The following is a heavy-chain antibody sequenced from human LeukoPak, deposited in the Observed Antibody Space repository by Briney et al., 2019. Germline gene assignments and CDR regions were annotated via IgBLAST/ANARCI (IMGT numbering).Heavy chain of an antibody. CDR1: GGSFSGYY. J-gene: IGHJ4*02. CDR2: INHSGST. CDR3: ASLLNVAGYSGYDSDY. Sequence: PSETLSLTCAVYGGSFSGYYWSWIRQPPGKWLEWIGEINHSGSTNYNPSLKSRVTMSVDTSKNQFSLRLSSVTAADTAVYYCASLLNVAGYSGYDSDYWGQGTLVTVSS. D-gene: IGHD5-12*01. V-gene: IGHV4-34*01.